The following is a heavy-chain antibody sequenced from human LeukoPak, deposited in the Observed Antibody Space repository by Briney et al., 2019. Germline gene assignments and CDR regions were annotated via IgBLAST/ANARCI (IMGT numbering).Heavy chain of an antibody. V-gene: IGHV4-38-2*02. D-gene: IGHD1-7*01. J-gene: IGHJ4*02. CDR1: GYSIRTDYY. Sequence: SETLSLICTVSGYSIRTDYYWGWIRQPPGKGPEWIGTSYKSGNTYYNPSLRSRVTISVDTSKNQFSLKVRYMTAADTAVYYCARVYNWNSSGLGAPRDWGRGTLVTVSS. CDR3: ARVYNWNSSGLGAPRD. CDR2: SYKSGNT.